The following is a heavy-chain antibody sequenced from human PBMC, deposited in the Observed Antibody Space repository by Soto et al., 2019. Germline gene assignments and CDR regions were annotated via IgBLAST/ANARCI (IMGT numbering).Heavy chain of an antibody. D-gene: IGHD5-18*01. Sequence: GASVKVSCKASGYTFTSYGISWVRQAPGQGLEWMGWISAYNGNTNYAQKLQGRVTMTTDTSTSTAYMELRSLRSDDTAVYYCAREPGGWIQLWPFDYWGQGTLVTVSS. CDR2: ISAYNGNT. CDR3: AREPGGWIQLWPFDY. J-gene: IGHJ4*02. CDR1: GYTFTSYG. V-gene: IGHV1-18*01.